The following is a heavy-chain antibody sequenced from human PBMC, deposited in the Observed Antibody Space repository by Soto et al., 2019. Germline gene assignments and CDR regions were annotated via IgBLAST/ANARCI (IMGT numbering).Heavy chain of an antibody. J-gene: IGHJ4*02. V-gene: IGHV3-15*07. CDR2: IKSKTDGGTT. CDR1: GFTFSNAW. CDR3: CTWVAMVRSGALAY. D-gene: IGHD3-10*01. Sequence: EVQLVESGGGLVKPGGSLRVSCAASGFTFSNAWMFWVRQAPGKGPEWVGRIKSKTDGGTTDYNTLMKDRFTISREDSKNTLYLEMSSLDIEDTAVYYGCTWVAMVRSGALAYWGQGVLVTVSS.